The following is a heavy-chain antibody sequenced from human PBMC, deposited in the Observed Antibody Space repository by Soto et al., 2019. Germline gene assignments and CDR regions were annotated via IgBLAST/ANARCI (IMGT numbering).Heavy chain of an antibody. D-gene: IGHD2-21*01. V-gene: IGHV3-7*01. CDR3: AAYHTSRHAAFDI. CDR1: GFSFSTYW. Sequence: GGSLRLSCAVSGFSFSTYWMSWVRQAPGKGLEWLANVKQDGNEKYYVDSVKGRFTISGDSAKNSLFLIMDSLRAEDTAVYYCAAYHTSRHAAFDIWGQGTMVTVSS. CDR2: VKQDGNEK. J-gene: IGHJ3*02.